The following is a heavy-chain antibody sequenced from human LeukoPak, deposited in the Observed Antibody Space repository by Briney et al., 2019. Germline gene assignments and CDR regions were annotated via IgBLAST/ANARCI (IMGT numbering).Heavy chain of an antibody. J-gene: IGHJ4*02. CDR1: GFTFSDHY. Sequence: GGSLRLSCAASGFTFSDHYMDWVRQAPGKGLEWVGRTRNKANSYTTEYAASVKGRFTISRDDSKNSLYLQMNSLKTEDTAVYYCARGRGNLVQYYFDYWGQGTLVTVSS. CDR3: ARGRGNLVQYYFDY. V-gene: IGHV3-72*01. CDR2: TRNKANSYTT. D-gene: IGHD4-23*01.